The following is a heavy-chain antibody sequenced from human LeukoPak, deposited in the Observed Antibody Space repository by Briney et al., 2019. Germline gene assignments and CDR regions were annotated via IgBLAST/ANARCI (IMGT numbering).Heavy chain of an antibody. CDR1: GYSFTSYW. CDR2: MNPNSGNT. CDR3: ARAAYYDILTGYSSYFDY. D-gene: IGHD3-9*01. Sequence: GESLKISCKGSGYSFTSYWIAWVRQMPGKGLEWMGWMNPNSGNTGYAQKFQGRVTMTRNTSISTAYMELSSLRSEDTAVYYCARAAYYDILTGYSSYFDYRGQGTLVTVSS. V-gene: IGHV1-8*02. J-gene: IGHJ4*02.